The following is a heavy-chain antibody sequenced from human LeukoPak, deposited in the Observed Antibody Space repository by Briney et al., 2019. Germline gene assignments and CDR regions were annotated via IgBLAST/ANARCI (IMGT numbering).Heavy chain of an antibody. Sequence: PGGSLRLSCAASGFTFSSYAMSWVRQAPGKGLEWVSAISGSGGSTYYADSVKGRFTISRDNSKNTLYLQMNSLRAEDTAVYYCANLKRPVVVVAANGFDYWGQGTLVTVPS. CDR2: ISGSGGST. V-gene: IGHV3-23*01. J-gene: IGHJ4*01. D-gene: IGHD2-15*01. CDR1: GFTFSSYA. CDR3: ANLKRPVVVVAANGFDY.